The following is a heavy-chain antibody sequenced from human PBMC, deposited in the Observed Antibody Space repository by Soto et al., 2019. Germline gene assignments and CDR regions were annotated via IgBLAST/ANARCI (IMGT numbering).Heavy chain of an antibody. CDR2: IYPGDSDT. V-gene: IGHV5-51*01. CDR3: ARQATPGLFDY. J-gene: IGHJ4*01. Sequence: GESLKISCKGSGYSFTTYWIAWVRQMPGKGLEWMGNIYPGDSDTRYSPSFQGQVTISADKSTSTAYLQWGRLRASDTAIYYCARQATPGLFDYWGHGAPVPVSS. CDR1: GYSFTTYW.